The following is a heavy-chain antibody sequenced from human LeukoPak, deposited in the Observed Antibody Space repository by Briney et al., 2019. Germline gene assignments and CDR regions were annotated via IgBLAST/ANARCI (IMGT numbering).Heavy chain of an antibody. CDR1: GFTFSSYS. V-gene: IGHV3-21*01. D-gene: IGHD6-19*01. CDR2: ISSSSSYI. J-gene: IGHJ4*02. Sequence: GGSLRLSCAASGFTFSSYSMNWVRQAPGKGLEWVSSISSSSSYIYYADSVKGRFTISRDNAKNSLYLQMNSLRAEDTVVYYCARAGIAVAGTHSDYWGQGTLVTVSS. CDR3: ARAGIAVAGTHSDY.